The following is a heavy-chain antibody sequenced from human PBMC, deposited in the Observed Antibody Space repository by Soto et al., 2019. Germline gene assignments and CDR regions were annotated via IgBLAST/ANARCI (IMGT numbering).Heavy chain of an antibody. V-gene: IGHV1-18*01. CDR3: ARDDLYSSRDYYYYGMDV. CDR2: ISLYSDGT. Sequence: ASVNVSCKTSGYTFSNYGITWVRQAPGQPLEWLGWISLYSDGTNYAQKFQGRVSMTTDTSTSTAYMELRSLRSDDTAVYYCARDDLYSSRDYYYYGMDVWGQGTTVTVSS. CDR1: GYTFSNYG. D-gene: IGHD6-13*01. J-gene: IGHJ6*02.